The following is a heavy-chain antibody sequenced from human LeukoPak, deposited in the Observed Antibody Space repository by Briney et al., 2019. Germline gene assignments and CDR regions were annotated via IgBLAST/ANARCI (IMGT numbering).Heavy chain of an antibody. CDR3: ARSNYYGSGSYFGWFDP. D-gene: IGHD3-10*01. J-gene: IGHJ5*02. CDR2: INPSGGST. Sequence: ASVKVSCKASGYTFTGYYMHWVRQAPGQGLEWMGIINPSGGSTSYAQKFQGRVTMTRDTSTSTVYMELSSLRSDDTAVYYCARSNYYGSGSYFGWFDPWGQGTLVTVSS. V-gene: IGHV1-46*01. CDR1: GYTFTGYY.